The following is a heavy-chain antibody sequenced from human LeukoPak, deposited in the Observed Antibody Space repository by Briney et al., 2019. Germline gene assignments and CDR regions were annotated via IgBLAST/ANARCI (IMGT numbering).Heavy chain of an antibody. CDR3: AKGTLYDYFDY. CDR2: ISGSGGST. D-gene: IGHD3-16*01. J-gene: IGHJ4*02. V-gene: IGHV3-23*01. Sequence: GGSLRLSCAASGFTFSRTAMSWVRQAPGKGLEWVSVISGSGGSTYYADSVKGRFTISGDNSKNTLYLQMNSLRAEDTAEYYCAKGTLYDYFDYWGQGTLVTVSS. CDR1: GFTFSRTA.